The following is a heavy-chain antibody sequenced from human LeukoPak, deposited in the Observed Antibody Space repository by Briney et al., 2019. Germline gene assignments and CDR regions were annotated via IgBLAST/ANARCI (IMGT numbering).Heavy chain of an antibody. CDR1: GYTFTSYY. J-gene: IGHJ6*02. D-gene: IGHD1-1*01. CDR2: INPSGGST. Sequence: ASVKVSCKASGYTFTSYYMHWVRQAPGQWLEWMGIINPSGGSTSYAQKFQGRVTMTRDTSTSTVYMELSSLRSEDTAVYYCAREVPNGGTAYYYGMDVWGQGTTVTVSS. V-gene: IGHV1-46*01. CDR3: AREVPNGGTAYYYGMDV.